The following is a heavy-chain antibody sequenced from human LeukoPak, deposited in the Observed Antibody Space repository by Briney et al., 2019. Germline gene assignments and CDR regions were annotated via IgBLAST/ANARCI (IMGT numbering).Heavy chain of an antibody. CDR1: GFTFSSYE. CDR3: AELGITMIGGV. Sequence: GGSLRLSCAASGFTFSSYEMNWVRQAPGKGLEGVSYISSSGSTIYYADSVKGRFTISRDNAKNSLYLQMNSLRAEGTAVYYCAELGITMIGGVWGKGTTVTISS. CDR2: ISSSGSTI. V-gene: IGHV3-48*03. D-gene: IGHD3-10*02. J-gene: IGHJ6*04.